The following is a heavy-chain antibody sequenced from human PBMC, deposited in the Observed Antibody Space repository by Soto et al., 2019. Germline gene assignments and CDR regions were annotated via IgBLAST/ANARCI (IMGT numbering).Heavy chain of an antibody. V-gene: IGHV4-34*01. J-gene: IGHJ4*02. CDR3: ARPSRFDC. Sequence: QVQLQQWGAGLLKPSETLSLTCAVYGVSFRGYYWSWIRQPPGEGLEWIGEINHSGSTHFNPSLQSRVTFSVDTSKNKFSLKLNSVTAADTAVYYCARPSRFDCWGQGPLVTVSS. CDR1: GVSFRGYY. CDR2: INHSGST. D-gene: IGHD6-6*01.